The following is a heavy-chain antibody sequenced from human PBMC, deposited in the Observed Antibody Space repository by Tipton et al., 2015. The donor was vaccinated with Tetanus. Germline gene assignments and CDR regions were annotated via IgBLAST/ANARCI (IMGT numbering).Heavy chain of an antibody. CDR2: ISGSGDTT. Sequence: SLRLSCAASGFTFPKFPMSWVRQAPGKGLVWVSSISGSGDTTYYADSVRGRFTVSRDNSKDTVYLDVRSLRDEDTAVYYCATDGLPRGFVMVEATTQKYFRHWGRGTLVTVSS. V-gene: IGHV3-23*01. CDR1: GFTFPKFP. D-gene: IGHD2-21*01. CDR3: ATDGLPRGFVMVEATTQKYFRH. J-gene: IGHJ1*01.